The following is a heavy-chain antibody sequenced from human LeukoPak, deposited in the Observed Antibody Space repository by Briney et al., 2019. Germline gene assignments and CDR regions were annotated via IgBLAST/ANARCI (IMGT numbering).Heavy chain of an antibody. D-gene: IGHD3-9*01. CDR1: AFTFNNYW. CDR2: IKQDGSEK. V-gene: IGHV3-7*01. CDR3: AKAHSYDILTGFDY. Sequence: PGGSLRLSCEASAFTFNNYWMSWVRQAPGKGLEWVANIKQDGSEKYYVDSVKGRFTVSRDNAKNSLYLQMNSLRAEDTAVYYCAKAHSYDILTGFDYWGQGTLVTVSS. J-gene: IGHJ4*02.